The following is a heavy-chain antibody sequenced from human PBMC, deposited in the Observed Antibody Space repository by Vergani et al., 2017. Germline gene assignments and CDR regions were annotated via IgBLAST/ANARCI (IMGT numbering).Heavy chain of an antibody. J-gene: IGHJ4*02. CDR2: IYHSGGA. CDR1: GSSITSSSYY. Sequence: QLHLQESGPGLVKPSETLSLTCTVSGSSITSSSYYWGWIRQPPGKGLEWIGNIYHSGGAYYNPSLKGRVTISVDTSKNQFSLEVTSVTAADTAIYCCARTESFILRYFHWALWGQGTLVTVSS. D-gene: IGHD3-9*01. CDR3: ARTESFILRYFHWAL. V-gene: IGHV4-39*01.